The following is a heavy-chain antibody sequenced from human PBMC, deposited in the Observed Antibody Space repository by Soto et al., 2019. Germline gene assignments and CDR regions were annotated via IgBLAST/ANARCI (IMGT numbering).Heavy chain of an antibody. Sequence: LRLSCAASGFTFSSYAMHWVRQAPGKGLEWVAVISYDASNKYYADSVKGRFTISRDNSKSTLYLQMNSLRAEDTAVYYCARDGGYYDSSGYSDTFDYWGQGTLGTVSS. CDR2: ISYDASNK. CDR3: ARDGGYYDSSGYSDTFDY. CDR1: GFTFSSYA. V-gene: IGHV3-30-3*01. D-gene: IGHD3-22*01. J-gene: IGHJ4*02.